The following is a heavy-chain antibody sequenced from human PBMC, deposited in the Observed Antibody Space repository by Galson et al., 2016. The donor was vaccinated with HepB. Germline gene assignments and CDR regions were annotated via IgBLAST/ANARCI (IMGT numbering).Heavy chain of an antibody. J-gene: IGHJ4*02. CDR3: ARTLYDYVWGSYRYPQDY. CDR1: GFTFSSYT. V-gene: IGHV3-30-3*01. CDR2: ISYDGSNK. D-gene: IGHD3-16*02. Sequence: SLRLSCAASGFTFSSYTMHWVRQAPGKGLEWVAVISYDGSNKYYADSVKGRFTISRDSSKNTLYLQMNSLRTEDTAVYCCARTLYDYVWGSYRYPQDYWGQGTLVTVSS.